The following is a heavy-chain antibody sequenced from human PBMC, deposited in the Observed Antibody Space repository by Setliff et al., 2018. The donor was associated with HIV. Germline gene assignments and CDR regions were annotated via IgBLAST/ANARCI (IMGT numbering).Heavy chain of an antibody. CDR2: IYSGGST. CDR3: ARVRLYNTALDY. Sequence: GSLSLSCAASGFTVSSNYMSWVRQAPGKGLEWVSTIYSGGSTYHADSVKGRFTLSRDTSKNTLFLQMNSLRPEDTAVYYCARVRLYNTALDYWGQGTLVTVSS. D-gene: IGHD3-3*01. J-gene: IGHJ4*02. CDR1: GFTVSSNY. V-gene: IGHV3-66*02.